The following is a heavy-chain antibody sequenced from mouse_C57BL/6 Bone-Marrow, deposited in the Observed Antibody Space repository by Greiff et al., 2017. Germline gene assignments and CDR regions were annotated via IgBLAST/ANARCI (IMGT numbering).Heavy chain of an antibody. CDR1: GYTFTSYG. V-gene: IGHV1-81*01. Sequence: VQGVESGAELARPGASVKLSCKASGYTFTSYGISWVKQRTGQGLEWIGEIYPRSGNTYYNEKFKGKDTLTVDKSSSTAYMELRSLTSEDTVVYFCTSGGDYYGSSYFWYFDVWGTGTTVTVSS. CDR2: IYPRSGNT. D-gene: IGHD1-1*01. J-gene: IGHJ1*03. CDR3: TSGGDYYGSSYFWYFDV.